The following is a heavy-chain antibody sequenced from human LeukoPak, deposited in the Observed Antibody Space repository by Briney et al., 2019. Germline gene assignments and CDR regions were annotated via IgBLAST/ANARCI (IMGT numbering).Heavy chain of an antibody. CDR3: ARGAPGDY. J-gene: IGHJ4*02. CDR2: INPHSGGT. V-gene: IGHV1-2*02. Sequence: ASVKVSCKASGYTFTGYYIHWVRQAPGQGLEWMGWINPHSGGTNYAQKFQGRVTITADKSTSTAYMELSSLRSEDTAVYYCARGAPGDYWGQGTLVTVSS. CDR1: GYTFTGYY.